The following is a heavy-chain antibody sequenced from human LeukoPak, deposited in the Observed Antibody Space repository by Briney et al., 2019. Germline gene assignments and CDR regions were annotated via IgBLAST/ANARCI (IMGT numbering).Heavy chain of an antibody. J-gene: IGHJ3*02. Sequence: PSETLSLTCAVYGGSFSGYYWSWIRQPPGKGLEWIGEINRSGSTNYNPSLKSRVTISVDTSKNQFSLKLSSVTAADTAVYYCASNVVSGYCSSTSCYGDAFDIWGQGTMVTVSS. CDR2: INRSGST. CDR3: ASNVVSGYCSSTSCYGDAFDI. D-gene: IGHD2-2*03. CDR1: GGSFSGYY. V-gene: IGHV4-34*01.